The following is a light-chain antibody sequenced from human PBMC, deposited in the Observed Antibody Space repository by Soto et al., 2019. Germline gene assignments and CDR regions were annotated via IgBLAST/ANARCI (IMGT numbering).Light chain of an antibody. CDR2: GAT. CDR3: QQYVTSPAIT. J-gene: IGKJ5*01. CDR1: ESVGDY. V-gene: IGKV3-20*01. Sequence: PGERATLSCWASESVGDYLAWYQQKPGQAPRLLIYGATKRTSGTPDRFSGTGSETAFTLAIRRPEPGDFAVYYCQQYVTSPAITFGQGTRLEIK.